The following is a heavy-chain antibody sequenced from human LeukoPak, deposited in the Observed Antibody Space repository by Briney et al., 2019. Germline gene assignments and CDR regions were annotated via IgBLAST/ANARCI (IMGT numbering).Heavy chain of an antibody. V-gene: IGHV3-23*01. CDR2: ISGSGDSA. CDR3: AKALGAVCGSGCPSRYFDS. Sequence: PGGSLRLSCEASGFTFSSYAMSWVRQAPGKGLEWVSIISGSGDSAYSADSMKGRFTISRDNSKNTLYLQMNSLRAEDTAVYYCAKALGAVCGSGCPSRYFDSWGQGTLVTVSS. D-gene: IGHD2-21*02. J-gene: IGHJ4*02. CDR1: GFTFSSYA.